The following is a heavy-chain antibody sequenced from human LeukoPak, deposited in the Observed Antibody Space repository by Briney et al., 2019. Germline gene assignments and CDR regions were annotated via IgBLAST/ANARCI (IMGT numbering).Heavy chain of an antibody. CDR1: GFTFSSYA. V-gene: IGHV3-30-3*01. CDR3: ARDGLDFWSGYYTGYYYYYMDV. D-gene: IGHD3-3*01. J-gene: IGHJ6*03. CDR2: ISYDGSNK. Sequence: PGGSLRLSCAASGFTFSSYAMHWVRQAPGKGLEWVAVISYDGSNKYYADSVKGRFTISRDNSKNTLYLQMNSLRAEDTAVYYCARDGLDFWSGYYTGYYYYYMDVWGKGTTVTVSS.